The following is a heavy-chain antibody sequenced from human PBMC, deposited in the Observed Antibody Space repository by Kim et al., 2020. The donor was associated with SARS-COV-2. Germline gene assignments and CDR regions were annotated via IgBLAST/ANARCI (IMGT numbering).Heavy chain of an antibody. CDR3: VTEYQPASFYFDN. V-gene: IGHV3-15*01. J-gene: IGHJ4*02. D-gene: IGHD2-2*01. Sequence: YAEPMKGRYTISRENSKHTLFLDMNSRKSDDTSVYYCVTEYQPASFYFDNWGQGTLVTVSS.